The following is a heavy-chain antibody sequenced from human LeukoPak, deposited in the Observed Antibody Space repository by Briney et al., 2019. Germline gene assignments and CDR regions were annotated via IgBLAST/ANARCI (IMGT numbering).Heavy chain of an antibody. CDR3: ARDRGSYRFDP. J-gene: IGHJ5*02. CDR1: GYAFTDNY. D-gene: IGHD3-16*02. CDR2: INTNSGGT. Sequence: ASVKVSCKASGYAFTDNYMHWVRQAPGQGLEWMGWINTNSGGTKYALQFQGRVTMTRDTSISTAYLELSRLRSDDTAVYYCARDRGSYRFDPWGQGTLVTVSS. V-gene: IGHV1-2*02.